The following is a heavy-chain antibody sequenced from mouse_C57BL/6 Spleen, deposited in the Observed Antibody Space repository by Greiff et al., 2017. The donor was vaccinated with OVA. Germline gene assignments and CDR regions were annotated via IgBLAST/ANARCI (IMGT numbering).Heavy chain of an antibody. V-gene: IGHV1-64*01. CDR2: IHPNSGST. CDR1: GYTFTSYW. Sequence: VQLQQPGAELVKPGASVKLSCKASGYTFTSYWMHWVKQRPGQGLEWIGMIHPNSGSTNYNEKFKSKATLTVDKSSSTAYMQLSRLTSEDSAVYYCARGGYDYDVYFDVWGTGTTVTVSS. J-gene: IGHJ1*03. CDR3: ARGGYDYDVYFDV. D-gene: IGHD2-4*01.